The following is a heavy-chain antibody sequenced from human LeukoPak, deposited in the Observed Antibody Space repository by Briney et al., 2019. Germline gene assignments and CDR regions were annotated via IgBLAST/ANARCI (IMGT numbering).Heavy chain of an antibody. Sequence: GGSLRLSCAASGFTFSSYSMNWVRQAPGKGLEWVSYISSSGSTIYYADSVKGRFTISRDNAKNSLYLQVNSLRAEDTAVYYCARGSGYRTYYYYMDVWGKGTTVTVSS. J-gene: IGHJ6*03. V-gene: IGHV3-48*04. CDR2: ISSSGSTI. CDR3: ARGSGYRTYYYYMDV. CDR1: GFTFSSYS. D-gene: IGHD3-22*01.